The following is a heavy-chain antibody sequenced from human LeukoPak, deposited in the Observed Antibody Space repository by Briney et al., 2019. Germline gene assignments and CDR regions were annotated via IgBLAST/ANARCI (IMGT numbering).Heavy chain of an antibody. CDR2: ISYDGSNK. CDR3: AKLPDGRNAFDI. D-gene: IGHD5-24*01. V-gene: IGHV3-30*18. Sequence: PGGSLRLSCAASGFTFSSYGMHWVRQAPGKGLESVAVISYDGSNKYYADSVKGRFTISRDNSKNTLYLQMNSLRAEDTAVYYCAKLPDGRNAFDIWGQGTMVTVSS. J-gene: IGHJ3*02. CDR1: GFTFSSYG.